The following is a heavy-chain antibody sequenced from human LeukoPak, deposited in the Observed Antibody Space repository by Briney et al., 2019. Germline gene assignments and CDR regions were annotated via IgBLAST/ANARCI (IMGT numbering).Heavy chain of an antibody. CDR2: ISGSGGST. D-gene: IGHD6-13*01. CDR1: GFTFDDYA. V-gene: IGHV3-23*01. Sequence: PGRSLRLSCAASGFTFDDYAMHWVRQAPGKGLEWVSGISGSGGSTYYADSVKGRFTISRDNSKNTLYLQMNSLKTEDTAVYYCTTITIVAGGIYDYWGQGTLVTVSS. J-gene: IGHJ4*02. CDR3: TTITIVAGGIYDY.